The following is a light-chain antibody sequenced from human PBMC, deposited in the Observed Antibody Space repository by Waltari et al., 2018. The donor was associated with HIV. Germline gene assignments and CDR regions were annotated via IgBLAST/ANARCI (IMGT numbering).Light chain of an antibody. CDR3: ALWTDTLTGLV. V-gene: IGLV1-44*01. J-gene: IGLJ3*02. CDR2: RTT. CDR1: TYYIAVDY. Sequence: QIVLTQPHSASGTPGQRVTIPCSGVTYYIAVDYVHWYHHVPGTAPRLLIYRTTPRPSGVPNLFSGSSSGTSASLAFSGLHYEDDGDDYWALWTDTLTGLVFGGGTKVTVL.